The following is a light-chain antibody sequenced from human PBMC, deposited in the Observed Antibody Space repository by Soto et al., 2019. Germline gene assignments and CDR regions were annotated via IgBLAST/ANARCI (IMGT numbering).Light chain of an antibody. Sequence: KQALWSLSTSAGLLFAVSCRASQSVSSKLAWYQQKPGQAPRLLIYGASTRATGIPARFSGSGSGTEFTLTISSLQSEDFAVYYCQQYNPRPTFGGGTNVDIK. CDR2: GAS. CDR1: QSVSSK. CDR3: QQYNPRPT. J-gene: IGKJ4*01. V-gene: IGKV3-15*01.